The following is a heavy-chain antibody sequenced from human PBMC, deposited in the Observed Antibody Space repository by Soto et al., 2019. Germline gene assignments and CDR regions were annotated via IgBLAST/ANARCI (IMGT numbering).Heavy chain of an antibody. CDR1: EFTLSSYS. D-gene: IGHD4-17*01. V-gene: IGHV3-48*04. J-gene: IGHJ5*02. CDR2: ISSSSSTI. Sequence: PGVPRRLSRAASEFTLSSYSMNCVRQAPGKGLEWVSYISSSSSTIYYADSVKGRFTISRDNAKNTVYLQMNSLRADDTAVYYCARDQTTGDWFAAWGQGALVTVSS. CDR3: ARDQTTGDWFAA.